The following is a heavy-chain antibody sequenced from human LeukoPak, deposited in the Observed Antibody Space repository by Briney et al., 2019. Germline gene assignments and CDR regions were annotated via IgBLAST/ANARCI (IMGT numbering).Heavy chain of an antibody. CDR2: ISGGGETV. Sequence: PGGSLRLSGGASGFSFSSYELNWVSQAPGKGLEWVSYISGGGETVYYVDSVKGRLTISRDNAKNSLYLQMNSLRAEDTAVYYCGREDKYCIILTGPSGYFDYWGQGTLVTVSA. CDR1: GFSFSSYE. J-gene: IGHJ4*02. D-gene: IGHD3-9*01. CDR3: GREDKYCIILTGPSGYFDY. V-gene: IGHV3-48*03.